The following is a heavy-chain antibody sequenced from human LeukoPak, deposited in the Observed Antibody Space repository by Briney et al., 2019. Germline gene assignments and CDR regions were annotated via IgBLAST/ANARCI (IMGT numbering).Heavy chain of an antibody. CDR3: ARHGGTLVRGVNFFYFDY. CDR2: INPNSGGT. CDR1: GYSFTDYY. Sequence: ASVKVSCKTSGYSFTDYYMHWVRQAPGQGLEWMGRINPNSGGTSTAQKFQGRITMTRDTSISTAYMELSRLRSDDTAVYYCARHGGTLVRGVNFFYFDYWGQGTLVTVSS. D-gene: IGHD3-10*01. J-gene: IGHJ4*02. V-gene: IGHV1-2*02.